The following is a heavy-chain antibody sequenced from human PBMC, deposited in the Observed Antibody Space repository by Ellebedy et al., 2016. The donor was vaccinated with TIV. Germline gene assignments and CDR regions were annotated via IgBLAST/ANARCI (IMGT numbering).Heavy chain of an antibody. CDR1: GGSFNNYY. CDR3: ARGTSGWYGKFDY. V-gene: IGHV4-59*01. D-gene: IGHD6-19*01. J-gene: IGHJ4*02. CDR2: IYYSGST. Sequence: MPSETLSLTCTVSGGSFNNYYWTWIRQSPGKGLEWIGYIYYSGSTNYNPSLESRVTISVDTSKNHFSLKLSSVTAADTAVYYCARGTSGWYGKFDYWGQGILVTVSS.